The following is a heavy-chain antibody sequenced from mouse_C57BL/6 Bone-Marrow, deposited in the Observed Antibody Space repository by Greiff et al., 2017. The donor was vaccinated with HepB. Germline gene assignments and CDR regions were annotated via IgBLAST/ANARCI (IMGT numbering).Heavy chain of an antibody. CDR1: GYSFTGYY. D-gene: IGHD1-1*01. CDR3: ARSSSYDYGSPLDY. Sequence: VQLKESGPELVKPGASVKISCKASGYSFTGYYMNWVKQSPEKSLEWIGEINPSTGGTTYNQKFKAKATLTVDKSSSTAYMQLKSLTSEDSAVYYCARSSSYDYGSPLDYWGQGTTLTVSS. V-gene: IGHV1-42*01. J-gene: IGHJ2*01. CDR2: INPSTGGT.